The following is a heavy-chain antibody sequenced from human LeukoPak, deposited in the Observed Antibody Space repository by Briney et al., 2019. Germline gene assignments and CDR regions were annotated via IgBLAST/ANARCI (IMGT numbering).Heavy chain of an antibody. CDR2: ISGSGGST. V-gene: IGHV3-23*01. Sequence: AGGSLRLSCAASGFTFSSYAMSWVRQAPGKGQEWVSAISGSGGSTYYADSVKGRFTISRDNSKNTLYLQMNSLRAEDTAVYYCAKDLRGSGSYYNLFDYWGQGSLVTVSS. J-gene: IGHJ4*02. D-gene: IGHD3-10*01. CDR1: GFTFSSYA. CDR3: AKDLRGSGSYYNLFDY.